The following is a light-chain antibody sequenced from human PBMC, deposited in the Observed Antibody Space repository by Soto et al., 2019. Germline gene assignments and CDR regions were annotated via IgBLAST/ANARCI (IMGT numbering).Light chain of an antibody. J-gene: IGKJ1*01. Sequence: DIQMTQSPSSLSASIGDRVTISCRASQDISSSLNWYQHKSGKAPKLLIYAASGLHSGVPSRFSGSGSGTDFTLTISSLQPEDFATYCCQQSYVTPWTFGQGTKVEIK. CDR2: AAS. CDR3: QQSYVTPWT. V-gene: IGKV1-39*01. CDR1: QDISSS.